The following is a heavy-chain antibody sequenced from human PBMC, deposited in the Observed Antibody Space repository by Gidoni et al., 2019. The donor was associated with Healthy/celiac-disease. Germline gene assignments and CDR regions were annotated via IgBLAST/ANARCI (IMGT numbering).Heavy chain of an antibody. D-gene: IGHD6-6*01. J-gene: IGHJ5*02. CDR1: GGSISSSSYY. CDR3: AKMQLGGWFDP. Sequence: QLQLQESGPGLVTPSETLSLTCTVPGGSISSSSYYWGWIRQPPGKGLEWIGSIYYSGSTYYNPSLKSRVTISVDTSKNQFSLKLSSVTAADTAVYYCAKMQLGGWFDPWGQGTLVTVSS. CDR2: IYYSGST. V-gene: IGHV4-39*01.